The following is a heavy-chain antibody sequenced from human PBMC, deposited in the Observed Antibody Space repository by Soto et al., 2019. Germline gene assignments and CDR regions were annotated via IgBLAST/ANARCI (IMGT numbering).Heavy chain of an antibody. D-gene: IGHD2-8*02. J-gene: IGHJ4*02. CDR2: INHSGST. Sequence: QVQLQQCGAGLLKPSETLSLTCAVYGGSFSGYSWTWIRQPPGTGLEWIGEINHSGSTNYNPSLKSRVTLSVDTSKNQFSLKLTSVTAADTAVYYCARDKITGLFDYWGQGTLVTVSS. CDR1: GGSFSGYS. V-gene: IGHV4-34*01. CDR3: ARDKITGLFDY.